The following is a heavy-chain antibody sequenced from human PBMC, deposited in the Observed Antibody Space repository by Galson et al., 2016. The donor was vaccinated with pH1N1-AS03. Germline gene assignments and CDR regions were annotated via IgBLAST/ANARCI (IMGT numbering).Heavy chain of an antibody. V-gene: IGHV3-74*03. Sequence: SLRLSCAASGFPFSTYWMHWVRQAPGKGLAWVSRISPDGTSALYADSVKGRFTIFRDNTQSTPYLQMDSLTAEDTAVYYCAKPRAADWQAFNYWGRGALVTVSS. CDR2: ISPDGTSA. D-gene: IGHD3-9*01. CDR3: AKPRAADWQAFNY. CDR1: GFPFSTYW. J-gene: IGHJ4*02.